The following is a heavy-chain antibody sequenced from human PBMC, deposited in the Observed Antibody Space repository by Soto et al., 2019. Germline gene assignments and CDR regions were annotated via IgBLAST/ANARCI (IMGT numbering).Heavy chain of an antibody. CDR3: ARMYSSGSGWFHP. CDR2: FYSSGSI. Sequence: PSDTLYLGCWVSGDSMTSGGYYWSWIRHHPGKGLEWIGSFYSSGSIIYNPSLRSRVSISGDTSSNQFSMSLTSVTAADTARYYCARMYSSGSGWFHPWGQGTLVTVSS. V-gene: IGHV4-30-4*02. J-gene: IGHJ5*02. D-gene: IGHD6-19*01. CDR1: GDSMTSGGYY.